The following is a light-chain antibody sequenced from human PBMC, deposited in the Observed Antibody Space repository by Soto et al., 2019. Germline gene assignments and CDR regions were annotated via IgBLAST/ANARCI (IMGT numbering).Light chain of an antibody. Sequence: QSVLTQPPSVSGTPGQRVIIPCSGSTSNIGNNPVNWYQHLPGTAPKLLIYGSDRRPPGVPDRFSGSKSGTSGSLAISGLHSEDEADYYCATWDDGVISFVFGGGTKLTVL. CDR1: TSNIGNNP. CDR3: ATWDDGVISFV. J-gene: IGLJ3*02. CDR2: GSD. V-gene: IGLV1-44*01.